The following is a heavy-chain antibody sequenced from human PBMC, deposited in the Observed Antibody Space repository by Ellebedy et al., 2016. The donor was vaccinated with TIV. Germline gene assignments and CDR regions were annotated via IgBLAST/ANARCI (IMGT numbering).Heavy chain of an antibody. J-gene: IGHJ4*02. CDR1: GFTFSRHD. D-gene: IGHD2-15*01. V-gene: IGHV3-13*01. Sequence: GGSLRLSXAASGFTFSRHDMHWVRQATGKGLEWVSAIGTAGDTYYADSVKGRFTISRDNSKNTLYLQMNSLRAEDTAVYYCAREGGYCSGDACYSAYIDYWGQGTLVTVSS. CDR3: AREGGYCSGDACYSAYIDY. CDR2: IGTAGDT.